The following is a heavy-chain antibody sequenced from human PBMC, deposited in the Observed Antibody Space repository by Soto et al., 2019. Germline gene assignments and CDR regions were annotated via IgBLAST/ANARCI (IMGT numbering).Heavy chain of an antibody. CDR1: GFTVSSNY. D-gene: IGHD3-9*01. V-gene: IGHV3-66*01. CDR3: AKGSNYDILTGYYLDYHFDY. Sequence: GGSLRLSCAASGFTVSSNYMSWVRQAPGKGLEWVSVIYSGGSTYYADSVKGRFTISRDNSKNTLYLQMNSLRAEDTALYYCAKGSNYDILTGYYLDYHFDYWGQGILVTVSS. CDR2: IYSGGST. J-gene: IGHJ4*02.